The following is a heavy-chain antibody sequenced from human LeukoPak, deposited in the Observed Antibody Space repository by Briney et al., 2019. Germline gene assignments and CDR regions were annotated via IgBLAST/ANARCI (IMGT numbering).Heavy chain of an antibody. J-gene: IGHJ5*02. CDR2: VSRFSGTT. Sequence: GGSLRLSCAASGFTFDSYAMSWVRQAPGKGLEWVSAVSRFSGTTYYADSAKGRFTISRDNSNNTVYLQMNSLRVEDTALYYCVKHVGSRWSNNRFGPWGQGTLVTVS. V-gene: IGHV3-23*01. CDR3: VKHVGSRWSNNRFGP. CDR1: GFTFDSYA. D-gene: IGHD6-13*01.